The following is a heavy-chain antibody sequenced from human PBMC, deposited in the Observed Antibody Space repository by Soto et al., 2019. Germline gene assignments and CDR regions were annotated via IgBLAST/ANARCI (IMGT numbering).Heavy chain of an antibody. J-gene: IGHJ6*02. D-gene: IGHD3-22*01. Sequence: SSETLSLTCTFSGGSISSSSYYWGLIRQPPGKGLEWIGSIYYSGSTYYNPSLKSRVTISVDTSKNQFSLKLSSVTAADTAVYYCARRLYYDSSGLEGGGMDVWGQGTTVTVS. CDR2: IYYSGST. V-gene: IGHV4-39*01. CDR3: ARRLYYDSSGLEGGGMDV. CDR1: GGSISSSSYY.